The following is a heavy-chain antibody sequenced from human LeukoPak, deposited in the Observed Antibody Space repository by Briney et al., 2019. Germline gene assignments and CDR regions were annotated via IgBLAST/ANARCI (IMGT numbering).Heavy chain of an antibody. J-gene: IGHJ4*02. CDR3: AKEGLIQGVIDY. CDR2: IHTSGSA. D-gene: IGHD3-10*01. Sequence: PSETLSLTCTVSGGSIGRYYWSWIRQPAGKGLEGMGRIHTSGSANYNPSLKSRVTMSVDTSQIQFSLQLTSVTAADTAVYYCAKEGLIQGVIDYWGQGALVTVSS. CDR1: GGSIGRYY. V-gene: IGHV4-4*07.